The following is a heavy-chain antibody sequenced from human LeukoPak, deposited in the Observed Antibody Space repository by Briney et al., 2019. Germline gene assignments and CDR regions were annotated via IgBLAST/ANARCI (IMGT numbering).Heavy chain of an antibody. D-gene: IGHD6-6*01. CDR1: GGSISSGSYY. J-gene: IGHJ4*02. CDR3: ARKGRYSSSTRPLDY. Sequence: SETLSLTCTVSGGSISSGSYYWSWIRQPAGKGLEWIGRIYTSGSTNYNPSLKSRVTISVDTSKNQFSLKLSSVTAADTAVYYCARKGRYSSSTRPLDYWGQGTLVTVSS. V-gene: IGHV4-61*02. CDR2: IYTSGST.